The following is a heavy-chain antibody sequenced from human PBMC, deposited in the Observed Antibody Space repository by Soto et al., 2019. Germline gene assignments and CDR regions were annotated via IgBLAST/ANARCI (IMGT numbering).Heavy chain of an antibody. Sequence: QVQLVESGGGVVQPGGSLRLSCTASGFTFTTFGIHWVRQAPGKGLEWVALISYHGHNKYYSDSLKGRFTISRDNYKKTLSLQMNSLRAEDTDVYYCANDLQAYGDYNYHLYGRDVWGQGTTVSVSS. J-gene: IGHJ6*02. CDR1: GFTFTTFG. CDR2: ISYHGHNK. CDR3: ANDLQAYGDYNYHLYGRDV. D-gene: IGHD4-17*01. V-gene: IGHV3-30*18.